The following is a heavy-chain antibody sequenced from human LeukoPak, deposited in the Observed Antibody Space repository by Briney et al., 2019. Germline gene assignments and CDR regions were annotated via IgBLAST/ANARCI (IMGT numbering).Heavy chain of an antibody. J-gene: IGHJ4*02. CDR1: GGSISSSSYY. CDR2: IFHSGST. D-gene: IGHD3-16*01. Sequence: SETLSLTCTVSGGSISSSSYYWGWIRQPPGKGLEWIGEIFHSGSTNYNPSLMSRVSISLDKSKNHLSLKLSSVTAADTAVYYCARGGGYYFDYWGQGTLVTVSS. V-gene: IGHV4-39*07. CDR3: ARGGGYYFDY.